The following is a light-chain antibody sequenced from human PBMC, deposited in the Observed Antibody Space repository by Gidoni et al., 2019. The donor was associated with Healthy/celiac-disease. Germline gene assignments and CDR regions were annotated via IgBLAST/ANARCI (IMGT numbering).Light chain of an antibody. CDR2: KAS. J-gene: IGKJ1*01. Sequence: DIQMTQSPSTLSASVGDRVTITCRASQSISSWLAWYQQKPGKAPKLLIYKASSLESGVPSRFSGSGSGTECTLTISSLQPDDFATYYCQQYNSSPGFGQGTKVEIK. V-gene: IGKV1-5*03. CDR1: QSISSW. CDR3: QQYNSSPG.